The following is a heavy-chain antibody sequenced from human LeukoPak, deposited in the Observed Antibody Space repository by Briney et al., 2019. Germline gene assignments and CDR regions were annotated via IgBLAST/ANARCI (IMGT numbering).Heavy chain of an antibody. V-gene: IGHV3-30*02. Sequence: PGGSLRLSCVASGFSFDNYGMHWVRQAPGKGLEWVSLIRFEASKKFYAPSVKGRFTISRDNSKNTLYLQMNSLRVGDTALYYCAKDDNGPQDNWGQGTLVTVSS. D-gene: IGHD1-14*01. J-gene: IGHJ4*02. CDR1: GFSFDNYG. CDR2: IRFEASKK. CDR3: AKDDNGPQDN.